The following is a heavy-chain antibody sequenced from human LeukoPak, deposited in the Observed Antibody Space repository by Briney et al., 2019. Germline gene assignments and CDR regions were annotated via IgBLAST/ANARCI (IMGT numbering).Heavy chain of an antibody. Sequence: SETLSLTCAVSGYSISSGYYWGWIRQPPGKGLEWIGSMYHNRGTYYNPSLKSRVTISVDRSKNQFSLKLSSVTAADTAVYYCAKGGGGDFSDAFDIWGQGTMVTVSS. D-gene: IGHD2-21*02. CDR1: GYSISSGYY. V-gene: IGHV4-38-2*01. CDR2: MYHNRGT. CDR3: AKGGGGDFSDAFDI. J-gene: IGHJ3*02.